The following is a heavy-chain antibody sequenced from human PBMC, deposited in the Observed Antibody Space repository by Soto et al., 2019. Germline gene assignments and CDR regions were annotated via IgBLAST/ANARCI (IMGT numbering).Heavy chain of an antibody. D-gene: IGHD6-19*01. CDR3: ARAFRIAVAGSIYYYYGMDV. Sequence: EVQLVESGGGLVQPGGSLRLSCAASGFTFSSYSMNWVRQAPGKGLEWVSYISSSSSTIYYADSVKGRFTISRDNAKNSLYLQTNSLRDEDTAVYYCARAFRIAVAGSIYYYYGMDVWGQGTTVTVSS. J-gene: IGHJ6*02. V-gene: IGHV3-48*02. CDR2: ISSSSSTI. CDR1: GFTFSSYS.